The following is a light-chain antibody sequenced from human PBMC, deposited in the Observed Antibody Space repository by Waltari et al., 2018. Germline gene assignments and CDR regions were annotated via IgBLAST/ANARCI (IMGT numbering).Light chain of an antibody. CDR1: SSDIGGYNY. CDR3: SSYPSSGTPWV. CDR2: DVS. J-gene: IGLJ3*02. Sequence: QSALTQPASVSGSPGQSITISCTGTSSDIGGYNYVSWYQEHPGRAPKLMIFDVSDRPAGGSNRFSGSKSGNTASLSISGLQADDEADYYCSSYPSSGTPWVFGGGTKLTVL. V-gene: IGLV2-14*03.